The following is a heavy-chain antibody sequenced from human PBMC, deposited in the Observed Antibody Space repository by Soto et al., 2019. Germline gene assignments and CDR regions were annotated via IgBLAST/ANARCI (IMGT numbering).Heavy chain of an antibody. J-gene: IGHJ4*02. CDR2: IWYDGSNK. CDR3: ARGLFYDILTGGFDY. V-gene: IGHV3-33*01. D-gene: IGHD3-9*01. Sequence: QVQLVESGGGVVQPGRSLRLSCAASGFTFSNYAFHWVRQAPGKGLEWVSFIWYDGSNKYYGDSVKGRFTISRDNSKNTLYLQMNSLRAEDTAVYYCARGLFYDILTGGFDYWGQGTMVMVSS. CDR1: GFTFSNYA.